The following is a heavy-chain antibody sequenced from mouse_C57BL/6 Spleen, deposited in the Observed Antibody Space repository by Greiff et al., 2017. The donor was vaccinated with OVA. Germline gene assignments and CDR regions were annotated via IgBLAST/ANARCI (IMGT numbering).Heavy chain of an antibody. V-gene: IGHV14-4*01. CDR2: IDPENGDT. CDR3: TSLTGTQFAY. Sequence: VQLQQSGAELVRPGASVKLSCTASGYNINNDYNHWLKQRPEQGLVWIGWIDPENGDTKYASKFQGKATITADTSSNTAYLQLSSLTSEDTAVYYCTSLTGTQFAYWGQGTLVTVSA. CDR1: GYNINNDY. J-gene: IGHJ3*01. D-gene: IGHD4-1*01.